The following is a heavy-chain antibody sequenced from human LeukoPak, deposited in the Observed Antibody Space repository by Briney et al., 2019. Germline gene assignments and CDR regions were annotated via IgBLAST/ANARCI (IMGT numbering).Heavy chain of an antibody. CDR1: GDSVSSNSVT. CDR3: ARRLTQYDCFDP. V-gene: IGHV6-1*01. CDR2: TYYRSTWYN. Sequence: SQTLSLTCAISGDSVSSNSVTWNWIRQSPSRGLEWLGRTYYRSTWYNDYAVSVRGRITVNPDTSRNQFSLHLNSVTPEDTAVYYCARRLTQYDCFDPWGQGILVTVSS. D-gene: IGHD2-2*01. J-gene: IGHJ5*02.